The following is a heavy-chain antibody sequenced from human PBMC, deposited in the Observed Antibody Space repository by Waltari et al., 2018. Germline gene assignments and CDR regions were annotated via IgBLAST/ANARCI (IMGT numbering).Heavy chain of an antibody. CDR1: GGSFSGYY. Sequence: QVQLQQWGAGLLKPSETLSLTCAVYGGSFSGYYWSWIRQPPRKGLEWIGEINHSGSTNYNPSLKSRVTISVDTSKNQFSLKLSSVTAADTAVYYCARGRILMVYASRPNWYFDLWGRGTLVTVSS. D-gene: IGHD2-8*01. CDR2: INHSGST. V-gene: IGHV4-34*01. CDR3: ARGRILMVYASRPNWYFDL. J-gene: IGHJ2*01.